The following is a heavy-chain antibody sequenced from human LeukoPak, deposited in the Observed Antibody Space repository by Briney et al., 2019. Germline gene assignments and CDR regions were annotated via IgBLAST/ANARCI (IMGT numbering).Heavy chain of an antibody. D-gene: IGHD2-2*03. Sequence: GGSLRLSCAVSGFTFISSWMTWVRQAPGKGLEWVGRNRSTPDGGATDYAAPVKGRFTISRDDSKNTLYLQMSSLRTEDTAVYYCATDLHFGYCTATSCANYWGQGTLVTVSS. CDR1: GFTFISSW. J-gene: IGHJ4*02. V-gene: IGHV3-15*01. CDR2: NRSTPDGGAT. CDR3: ATDLHFGYCTATSCANY.